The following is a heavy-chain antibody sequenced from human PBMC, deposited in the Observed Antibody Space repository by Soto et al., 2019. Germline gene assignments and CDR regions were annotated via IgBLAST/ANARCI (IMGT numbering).Heavy chain of an antibody. Sequence: GGSLRLSCATSGFPFRNYAMSWVRQTPGKGLEWVSAIDGSGDSTYYADSVKGRSTISRDNSGNTLYLQMDSLRAEDTAVYFCAKDRGWTYYFDYWGQGALVTVSS. CDR1: GFPFRNYA. V-gene: IGHV3-23*01. J-gene: IGHJ4*02. D-gene: IGHD6-19*01. CDR3: AKDRGWTYYFDY. CDR2: IDGSGDST.